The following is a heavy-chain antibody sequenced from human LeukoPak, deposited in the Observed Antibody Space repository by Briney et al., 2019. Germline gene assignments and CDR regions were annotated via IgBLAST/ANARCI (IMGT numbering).Heavy chain of an antibody. J-gene: IGHJ4*02. D-gene: IGHD2/OR15-2a*01. CDR3: ARDLVSTSSTFDY. CDR2: INPSGGHT. CDR1: GYIFTSFY. V-gene: IGHV1-46*01. Sequence: ASVEVSCKASGYIFTSFYIHWVRQAPGQGLEYMGVINPSGGHTTYAQKFQGRVTMTRDTSTSTVYMELSSLRSDDTALYFCARDLVSTSSTFDYWGQGTLVTVSS.